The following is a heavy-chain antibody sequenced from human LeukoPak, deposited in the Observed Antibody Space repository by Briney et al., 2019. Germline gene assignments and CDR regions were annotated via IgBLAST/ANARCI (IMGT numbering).Heavy chain of an antibody. CDR2: MYYSGST. CDR3: ARHEQNYYYFYMDV. Sequence: PGGSLRLSCAASGFTFSSYSMNWIRQPPGKGLEWIGSMYYSGSTYYNPSLKSRVTISVDTSKNQFSLKLRSVTAADTAVYYCARHEQNYYYFYMDVWGKGPTVTISS. CDR1: GFTFSSYS. D-gene: IGHD1/OR15-1a*01. V-gene: IGHV4-39*01. J-gene: IGHJ6*03.